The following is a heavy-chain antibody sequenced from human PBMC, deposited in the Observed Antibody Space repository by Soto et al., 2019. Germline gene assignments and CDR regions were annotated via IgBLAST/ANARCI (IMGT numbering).Heavy chain of an antibody. CDR2: ISAGGNTK. V-gene: IGHV3-30*03. D-gene: IGHD2-21*01. CDR1: GFTLSNIG. J-gene: IGHJ4*02. Sequence: QVQLVESGGGVVQPGTSLRLACAASGFTLSNIGMQWVRQAPGKGLEWVAVISAGGNTKYYADSVKGRFTISRDNSKNTLLLQMNSLRTEDTAVYYCARESGGDRYAAFFDLWGQGTLVTVSA. CDR3: ARESGGDRYAAFFDL.